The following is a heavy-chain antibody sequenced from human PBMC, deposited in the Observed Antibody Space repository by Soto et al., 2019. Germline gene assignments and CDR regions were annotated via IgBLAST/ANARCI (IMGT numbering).Heavy chain of an antibody. CDR1: GYSISSGYY. Sequence: ASDTLSLTCTVSGYSISSGYYWSWIRQTPGKGLEWIGSISHSGTSFYNPSLRSRVTISMDTSNNHFSLKLNSLTATDTAVYYCARASGGHSVCVHWSGPWGQGTFVTACS. D-gene: IGHD2-21*02. V-gene: IGHV4-38-2*02. CDR2: ISHSGTS. J-gene: IGHJ5*02. CDR3: ARASGGHSVCVHWSGP.